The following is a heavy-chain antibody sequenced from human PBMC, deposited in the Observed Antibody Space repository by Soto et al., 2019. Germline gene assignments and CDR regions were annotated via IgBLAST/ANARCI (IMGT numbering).Heavy chain of an antibody. CDR1: GGTFSSYA. V-gene: IGHV1-69*13. CDR2: IIPIFGTA. D-gene: IGHD3-22*01. CDR3: ARTLLREYYDSSGLYYFDY. J-gene: IGHJ4*02. Sequence: SVKVSCKASGGTFSSYAINWVRQAPGQGLEWMGGIIPIFGTANYAQKFQGRVTITADESTSTAYMELSSLRSEDTAVYYCARTLLREYYDSSGLYYFDYWGQGTLVTVSS.